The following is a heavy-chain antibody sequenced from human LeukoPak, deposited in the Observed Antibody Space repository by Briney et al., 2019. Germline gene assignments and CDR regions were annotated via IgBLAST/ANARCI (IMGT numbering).Heavy chain of an antibody. CDR3: ARDKAHSYGYYFDP. CDR1: GDAISTYY. CDR2: IANGRT. V-gene: IGHV4-4*08. J-gene: IGHJ4*02. D-gene: IGHD3-10*01. Sequence: PSETLSLTCTVSGDAISTYYWNWIRQTPGKGLEWVGHIANGRTDYNPSLKSRAVISVDTSKNQISLRLTSVTAEDTALYYCARDKAHSYGYYFDPWGPGTQVFVSS.